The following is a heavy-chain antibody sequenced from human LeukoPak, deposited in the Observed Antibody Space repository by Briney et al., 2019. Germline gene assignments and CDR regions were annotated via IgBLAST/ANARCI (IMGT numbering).Heavy chain of an antibody. CDR1: GGSISSSSYY. D-gene: IGHD3-22*01. J-gene: IGHJ4*02. Sequence: PSETLSLTCTVSGGSISSSSYYWGWIRQPPGKGLEWIGSIYYSGSTYYNPSLKSRVTISVDTSKNQFSLKLSSVTAADTAVYYCAREDYYDSSGYYLDSWGQGTLVTVSS. V-gene: IGHV4-39*01. CDR2: IYYSGST. CDR3: AREDYYDSSGYYLDS.